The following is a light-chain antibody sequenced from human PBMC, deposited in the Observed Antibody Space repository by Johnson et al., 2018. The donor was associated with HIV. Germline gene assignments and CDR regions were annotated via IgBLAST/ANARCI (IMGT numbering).Light chain of an antibody. CDR1: SSNIGNNY. V-gene: IGLV1-51*01. CDR2: DNN. Sequence: QAVLTQPPSVSAAPGQKVTISCSGSSSNIGNNYVSWYQQLPGTAPKLLIYDNNKRPSGIPDRFSASKSGTSATLGITGLQTGDEADYFCGTWDLSLNAYVFGPGTKVTVL. J-gene: IGLJ1*01. CDR3: GTWDLSLNAYV.